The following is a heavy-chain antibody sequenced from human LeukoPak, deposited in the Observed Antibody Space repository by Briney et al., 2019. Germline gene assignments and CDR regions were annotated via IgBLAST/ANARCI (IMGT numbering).Heavy chain of an antibody. V-gene: IGHV3-53*01. Sequence: GGSLRLSCAASGLTVTNNYWHWVRQPPGKGPEWISILYSDGDTKYADSVKGRFTISRDNSKNTLYLQMNSLRAEDTAVYYCAKVVYGGWAFDYWGQGTLVTVSS. CDR1: GLTVTNNY. J-gene: IGHJ4*02. CDR2: LYSDGDT. D-gene: IGHD3-16*01. CDR3: AKVVYGGWAFDY.